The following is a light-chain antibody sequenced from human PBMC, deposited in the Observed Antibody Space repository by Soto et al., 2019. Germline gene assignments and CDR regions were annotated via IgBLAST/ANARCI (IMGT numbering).Light chain of an antibody. J-gene: IGLJ2*01. CDR3: SSYTSSNTVV. CDR2: EVS. Sequence: QSALTQPASVSGSPRQSITISCTGTSSDVGSYNYVSWYQHHPGKAPKLMIYEVSNRPSGVSNRFSASKSGNTASLTISGLQAEDEADYYCSSYTSSNTVVFGGGTKLTVL. CDR1: SSDVGSYNY. V-gene: IGLV2-14*01.